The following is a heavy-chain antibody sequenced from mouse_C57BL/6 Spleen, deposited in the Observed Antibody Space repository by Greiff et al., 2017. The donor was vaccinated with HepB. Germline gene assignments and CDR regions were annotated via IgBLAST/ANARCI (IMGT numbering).Heavy chain of an antibody. CDR3: ARENYSNYVFEY. Sequence: QVQLQQSGAELARPGASVKLSCKASGYTFTSYGIRWVKQRTGQGLEWIGEINPSSGNTYYNEKFKGKATLTADKSSRTAYMELSSLTSEDSAVYGCARENYSNYVFEYWGQGTLVTVSA. J-gene: IGHJ3*01. CDR1: GYTFTSYG. CDR2: INPSSGNT. V-gene: IGHV1-81*01. D-gene: IGHD2-5*01.